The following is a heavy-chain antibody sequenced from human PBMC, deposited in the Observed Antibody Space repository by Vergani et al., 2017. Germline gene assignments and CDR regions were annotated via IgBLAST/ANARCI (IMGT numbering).Heavy chain of an antibody. V-gene: IGHV1-3*02. D-gene: IGHD3-3*01. CDR1: GYTFTSYA. CDR3: ARTFGVVIIRVGMDV. Sequence: QVQLVQSGAEVKKPGASVKVSCKASGYTFTSYAMHWVRQAPGQRLEWMGWSNAGNGNTKYSQEFQGRVTITRDTSASTAYMELSSLRSDDTAVYYCARTFGVVIIRVGMDVWGQGTTVTVSS. J-gene: IGHJ6*02. CDR2: SNAGNGNT.